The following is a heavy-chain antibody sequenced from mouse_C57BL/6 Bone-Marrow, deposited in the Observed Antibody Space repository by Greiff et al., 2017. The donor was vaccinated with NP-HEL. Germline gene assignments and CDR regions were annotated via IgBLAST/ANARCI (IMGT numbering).Heavy chain of an antibody. CDR2: ISDGGSYT. D-gene: IGHD2-5*01. CDR1: GFTFSSYA. Sequence: DVHLVESGGGLVKPGGSLKLSCAASGFTFSSYAMSWVRQTPEKRLEWVATISDGGSYTYYPDNVKGRFTISRDNAKNNLYLQMSHLKSEDTAMYYCARDRSNYGFDYWGQGTTLTVSS. J-gene: IGHJ2*01. CDR3: ARDRSNYGFDY. V-gene: IGHV5-4*01.